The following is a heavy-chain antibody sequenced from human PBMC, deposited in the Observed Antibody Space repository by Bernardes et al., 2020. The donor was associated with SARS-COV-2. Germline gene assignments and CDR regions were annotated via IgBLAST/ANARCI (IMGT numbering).Heavy chain of an antibody. CDR1: GYSFTGHY. J-gene: IGHJ4*02. CDR3: ARDGFCTYGVCYGPFDY. V-gene: IGHV1-2*02. Sequence: ASVKVSCKASGYSFTGHYIHWFRQAPGQGLEWMGWINAKGGSKKNAGKFQGRLTMTRDTSISTAYMELNSLRSDDTAVYYCARDGFCTYGVCYGPFDYWGQGTLVTVSS. D-gene: IGHD2-8*01. CDR2: INAKGGSK.